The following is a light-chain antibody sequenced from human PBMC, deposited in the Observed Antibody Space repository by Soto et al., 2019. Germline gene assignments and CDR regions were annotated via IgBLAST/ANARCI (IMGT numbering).Light chain of an antibody. J-gene: IGKJ4*01. CDR1: QSVSSY. Sequence: EIVLTQSPATLSLSPGERATLSCRASQSVSSYLAWYQQKPGQAPRLLIYDASNRATGIPARFSGSGSGTDFTLTISSLAPEDFAFYFCQQRSNWGHTFGGGTKVEIK. CDR2: DAS. V-gene: IGKV3-11*01. CDR3: QQRSNWGHT.